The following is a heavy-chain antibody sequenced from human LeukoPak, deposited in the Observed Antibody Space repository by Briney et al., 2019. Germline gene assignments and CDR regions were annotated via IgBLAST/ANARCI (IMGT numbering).Heavy chain of an antibody. Sequence: ASVKVSCKASGYTFTGYYMHWVRQAPGQGLEWMGCINPNSGGTNYAQKFQGRVTMTRDTSISTAYMELSRLRSDDTAVYYCARDLGCSGGSCYSGAFDIWGQGTMVTVSS. V-gene: IGHV1-2*02. CDR3: ARDLGCSGGSCYSGAFDI. CDR2: INPNSGGT. D-gene: IGHD2-15*01. J-gene: IGHJ3*02. CDR1: GYTFTGYY.